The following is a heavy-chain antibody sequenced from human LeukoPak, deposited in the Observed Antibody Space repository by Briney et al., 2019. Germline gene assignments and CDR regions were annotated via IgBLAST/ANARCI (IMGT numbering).Heavy chain of an antibody. CDR1: GGSISSGGYY. V-gene: IGHV4-31*03. Sequence: SQTLSLTCTVSGGSISSGGYYWSWIRQHPGKGLEWIGYIYYSGSTYYNPSLKSRVTISVDTSKNQFSLKLSSVTAADTAVYYCARGREGSGREGGDMVLPYFDYWGQGTLVTVSS. J-gene: IGHJ4*02. D-gene: IGHD4/OR15-4a*01. CDR2: IYYSGST. CDR3: ARGREGSGREGGDMVLPYFDY.